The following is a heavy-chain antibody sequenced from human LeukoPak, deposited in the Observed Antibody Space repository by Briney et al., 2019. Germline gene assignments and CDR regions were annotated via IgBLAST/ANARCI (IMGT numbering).Heavy chain of an antibody. CDR1: GITFSSYA. CDR2: ISGSAHKV. CDR3: AGRVTGYSSGYVY. D-gene: IGHD5-18*01. V-gene: IGHV3-23*01. J-gene: IGHJ4*02. Sequence: GGSLRLSCVASGITFSSYAVSWVRQAPEKGPDWVSVISGSAHKVRYADSVKGRFTISRDNSENIVYLQMNNLRAEDTAVYYCAGRVTGYSSGYVYWGQGTLVTVSS.